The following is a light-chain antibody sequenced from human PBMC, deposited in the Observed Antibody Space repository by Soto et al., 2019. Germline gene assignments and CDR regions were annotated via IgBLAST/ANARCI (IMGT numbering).Light chain of an antibody. CDR2: EAL. Sequence: EIVLTQSPGTLSLSPGERATLSCRASQSVSSSYVAWYQQKPGQAPRLVIYEALSRATGIPDRFSGSGSGTDFTLTISRLEPEDFAVYYCQQYGDSPWTFGQGTKVEIK. CDR1: QSVSSSY. V-gene: IGKV3-20*01. CDR3: QQYGDSPWT. J-gene: IGKJ1*01.